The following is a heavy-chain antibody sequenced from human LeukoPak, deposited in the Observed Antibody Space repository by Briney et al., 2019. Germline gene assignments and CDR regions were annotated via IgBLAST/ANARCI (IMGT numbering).Heavy chain of an antibody. V-gene: IGHV4-61*01. CDR1: GGSVSSGSYC. Sequence: SETLSLTCTVSGGSVSSGSYCWSWIRQPPGKGLEWIGYIYYSGSTNYNPSLKSRVTISVDTSKNQFSLELSSVTAADTAVYYCARDLYDILTGFPSYYFDYWGQGTLVTVSS. CDR3: ARDLYDILTGFPSYYFDY. D-gene: IGHD3-9*01. CDR2: IYYSGST. J-gene: IGHJ4*02.